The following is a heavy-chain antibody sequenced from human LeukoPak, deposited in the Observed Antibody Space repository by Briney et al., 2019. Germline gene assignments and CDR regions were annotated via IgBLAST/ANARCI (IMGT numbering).Heavy chain of an antibody. CDR3: ARVVAAAATTQSNYYMDV. J-gene: IGHJ6*03. CDR2: IYHSGST. CDR1: GYSISSGYY. V-gene: IGHV4-38-2*02. D-gene: IGHD6-13*01. Sequence: SETLSLTCTVSGYSISSGYYWGRIRQPPGKGLEWIGSIYHSGSTYYNPSLKSRVTISVDTSKNQFSLKLSSVTAADTAVYYCARVVAAAATTQSNYYMDVWGKGTTVTVSS.